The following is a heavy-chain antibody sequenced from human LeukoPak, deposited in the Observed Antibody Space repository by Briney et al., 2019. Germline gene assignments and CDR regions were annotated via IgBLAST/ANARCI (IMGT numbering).Heavy chain of an antibody. CDR2: ISYDGSNK. D-gene: IGHD2-15*01. J-gene: IGHJ4*02. CDR3: ARGSGGYCSGGSCYS. Sequence: GGSLRLSCAASGFTFSSYAMHWVRQAPGKGLEWVAVISYDGSNKYYADSVKGRFTISRDNAKNSLYLQMNSLRAEDTAVYYCARGSGGYCSGGSCYSWGQGTLVTVSS. CDR1: GFTFSSYA. V-gene: IGHV3-30-3*01.